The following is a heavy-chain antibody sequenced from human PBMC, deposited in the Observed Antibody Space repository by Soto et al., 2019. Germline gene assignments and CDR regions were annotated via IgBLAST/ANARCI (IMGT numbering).Heavy chain of an antibody. V-gene: IGHV1-46*03. CDR1: GYTFTSYY. J-gene: IGHJ6*03. CDR2: INPSGGST. CDR3: AGPRIAAASRGYYYYYMDV. D-gene: IGHD6-13*01. Sequence: ASVTVSCQASGYTFTSYYMHWVRQAPGQGLEWMGIINPSGGSTSYAQKFQGRVTMTRDTSTSTVYMELSSLRSEDTAVYYCAGPRIAAASRGYYYYYMDVWGKGTTVTVSS.